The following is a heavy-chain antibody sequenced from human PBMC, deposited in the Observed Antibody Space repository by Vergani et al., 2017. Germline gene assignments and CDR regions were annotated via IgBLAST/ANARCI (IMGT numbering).Heavy chain of an antibody. Sequence: QVQLQESGPGLVKPSETLSLICTVSGGSISSYYWSWIRQPAGKGLEWIGRIHTSGSTNYNPSLKSRVTMSEDTSKNQFSLNLSSVTAADTAVYYCARPDNYGDYVPFDYWGQGTLVTVSS. J-gene: IGHJ4*02. D-gene: IGHD4-17*01. CDR1: GGSISSYY. CDR2: IHTSGST. V-gene: IGHV4-4*07. CDR3: ARPDNYGDYVPFDY.